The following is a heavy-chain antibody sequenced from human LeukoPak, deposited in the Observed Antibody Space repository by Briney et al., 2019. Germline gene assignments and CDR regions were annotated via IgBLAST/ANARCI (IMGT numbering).Heavy chain of an antibody. V-gene: IGHV4-30-2*01. D-gene: IGHD1-26*01. Sequence: PSETLSLTCTVSGGSISSGGYYWSWIRQPPGKGLEWIGYIYHSGSTYYNPSLKSRVTISVDRSKNQFSLKLSSVTAADTAVYYCARDLNYSMWFDPWGQGTLVTVSS. CDR3: ARDLNYSMWFDP. CDR1: GGSISSGGYY. CDR2: IYHSGST. J-gene: IGHJ5*02.